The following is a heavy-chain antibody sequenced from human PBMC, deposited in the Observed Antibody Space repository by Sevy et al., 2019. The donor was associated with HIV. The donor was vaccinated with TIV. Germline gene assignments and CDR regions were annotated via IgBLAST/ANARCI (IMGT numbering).Heavy chain of an antibody. CDR2: ISGSGGST. CDR1: GFTFSSYA. D-gene: IGHD3-22*01. J-gene: IGHJ3*02. CDR3: AKDLTVDYYDSSGYYYDVKASDN. Sequence: GGSLRLSCAASGFTFSSYAMSWVRQAPGKGLEWVSAISGSGGSTYYADSVKGRFTISRDNSKNTLYLQMNSLRAEDTAVYYCAKDLTVDYYDSSGYYYDVKASDNWGQGTMVTVSS. V-gene: IGHV3-23*01.